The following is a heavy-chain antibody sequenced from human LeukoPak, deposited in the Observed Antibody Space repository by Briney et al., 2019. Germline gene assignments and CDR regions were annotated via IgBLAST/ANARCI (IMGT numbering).Heavy chain of an antibody. J-gene: IGHJ4*02. CDR1: GGSISSGGYY. CDR2: IYYSGST. Sequence: SETLSLTCTVSGGSISSGGYYWSWIRQHPGKGLEWIGYIYYSGSTCYNPSLKSRVTISVDTSKNQFSLKLSSVTAADTAVYYCARGYYDRSGYYYHLPPYFDYWGQGTLVTVSS. CDR3: ARGYYDRSGYYYHLPPYFDY. V-gene: IGHV4-31*03. D-gene: IGHD3-22*01.